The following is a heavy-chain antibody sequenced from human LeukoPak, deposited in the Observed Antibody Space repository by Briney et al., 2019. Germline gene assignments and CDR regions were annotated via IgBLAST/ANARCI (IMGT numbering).Heavy chain of an antibody. D-gene: IGHD1-26*01. CDR1: GFAFSSYA. Sequence: GGSLRLSCAASGFAFSSYAMSWVRQAPGKGLEWVSAISSSGGRTYYADSVKGRFTISRDNSKNTLYLQMSSLRAEDTAVYYCAKDYDSGSYSEYWGQGTLVTVSS. J-gene: IGHJ4*02. CDR3: AKDYDSGSYSEY. CDR2: ISSSGGRT. V-gene: IGHV3-23*01.